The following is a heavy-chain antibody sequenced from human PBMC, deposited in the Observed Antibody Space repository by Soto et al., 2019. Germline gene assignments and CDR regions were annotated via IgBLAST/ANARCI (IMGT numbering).Heavy chain of an antibody. V-gene: IGHV3-23*01. CDR2: VSGSGGST. CDR1: GFTFSSYA. D-gene: IGHD3-10*01. J-gene: IGHJ4*02. Sequence: GGSLRLSCAASGFTFSSYAMSWVRQAPGKGLEWVSGVSGSGGSTYYADSGKGRFTISRDNSKNTLYLQMHSLSAEDTAIYYCAKDCRGYYGSGSTPYYFDSWGQGTLVTVSS. CDR3: AKDCRGYYGSGSTPYYFDS.